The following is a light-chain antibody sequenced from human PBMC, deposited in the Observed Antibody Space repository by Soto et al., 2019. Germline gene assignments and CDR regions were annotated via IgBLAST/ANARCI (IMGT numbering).Light chain of an antibody. CDR2: DDS. J-gene: IGLJ1*01. CDR3: PVWESSTGRYV. V-gene: IGLV3-21*02. Sequence: SYELTQPPSVSVAPGQTARITCEGDSLGSKSVHWYQQRPGQAPILVVFDDSDRPSGIHEQFSGSKSGNTATLTFSGVEAGDEADYYCPVWESSTGRYVFGTETKLTVL. CDR1: SLGSKS.